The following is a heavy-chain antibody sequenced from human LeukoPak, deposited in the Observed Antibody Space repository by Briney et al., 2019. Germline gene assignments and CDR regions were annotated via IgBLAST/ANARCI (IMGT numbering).Heavy chain of an antibody. CDR2: IIPIFGTA. CDR3: ARGWLAETMVVTPYNY. CDR1: GGTFSSYA. D-gene: IGHD4-23*01. J-gene: IGHJ4*02. Sequence: SVKVSCKASGGTFSSYAISWVRQAPGQGLEWMGGIIPIFGTANYAQKFQGRVTITADESTNTAYMELSSLRSEDTAVYYCARGWLAETMVVTPYNYWGQGTLVTVSS. V-gene: IGHV1-69*13.